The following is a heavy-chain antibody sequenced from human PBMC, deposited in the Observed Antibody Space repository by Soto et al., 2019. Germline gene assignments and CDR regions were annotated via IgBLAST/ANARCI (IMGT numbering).Heavy chain of an antibody. J-gene: IGHJ4*02. CDR2: ITGSGDNT. CDR3: AKPPGLYGDYSLDY. D-gene: IGHD4-17*01. Sequence: EVQLLESGGGLVQPGGSLRLSCAASGFTFSSYAMNWVRQAPGKGLEWVSVITGSGDNTYYADSVKGRCTISRDNSNNTLYLQMSSLRTEDTAVYYCAKPPGLYGDYSLDYWGQGTLVTVSS. CDR1: GFTFSSYA. V-gene: IGHV3-23*01.